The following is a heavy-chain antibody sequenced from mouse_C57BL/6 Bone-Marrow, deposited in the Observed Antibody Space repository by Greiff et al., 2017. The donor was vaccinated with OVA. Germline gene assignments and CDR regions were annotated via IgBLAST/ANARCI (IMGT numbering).Heavy chain of an antibody. Sequence: VQLQQSGAELVRPGASVKLSCTASGFNITDDYMHWVKQRPEQGLEWIGWIDPENGDTEYASKFQGKATITADTSSNTAYLQLSSLTSEDTAVYYCTSYGNFDYWDQGTTLTVSS. J-gene: IGHJ2*01. CDR3: TSYGNFDY. CDR2: IDPENGDT. D-gene: IGHD2-1*01. V-gene: IGHV14-4*01. CDR1: GFNITDDY.